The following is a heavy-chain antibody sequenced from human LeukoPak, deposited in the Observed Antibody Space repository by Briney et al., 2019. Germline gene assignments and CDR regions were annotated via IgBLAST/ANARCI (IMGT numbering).Heavy chain of an antibody. V-gene: IGHV3-7*01. CDR3: ARAIWGYGMDV. Sequence: GGSLRLSCAASGFTFSGHWMTWVRLAPGKGLEWVANIKQDGSEKNYVDSVKGRVTISRDNAKNSLYLQMNSLRAEDTAVYYCARAIWGYGMDVWGQGTTVTVSS. CDR2: IKQDGSEK. J-gene: IGHJ6*02. D-gene: IGHD3-16*01. CDR1: GFTFSGHW.